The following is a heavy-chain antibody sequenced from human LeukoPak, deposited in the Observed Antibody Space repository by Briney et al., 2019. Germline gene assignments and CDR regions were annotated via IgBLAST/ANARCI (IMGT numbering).Heavy chain of an antibody. V-gene: IGHV3-7*01. CDR2: IKQDGSEK. J-gene: IGHJ4*02. D-gene: IGHD7-27*01. CDR3: ARVPSHWGSGPVDY. CDR1: GFTVSSYW. Sequence: GGSLRLSCAASGFTVSSYWMSWVRQAPGKGLEWVANIKQDGSEKYYVDSVKGRFTISRDNAKNSLYLQMNSLRAEDTAVYYCARVPSHWGSGPVDYWGQGTLVTVSS.